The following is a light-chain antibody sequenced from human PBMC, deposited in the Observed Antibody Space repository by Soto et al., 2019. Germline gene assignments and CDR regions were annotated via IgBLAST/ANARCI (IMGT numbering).Light chain of an antibody. CDR2: GAS. J-gene: IGKJ1*01. V-gene: IGKV3-15*01. Sequence: IVMTQSPVTMSVSPGERATLSCRASQSISTNLAWYPQKPGQAPRLLIYGASTRATGIPARFSGGGSGTEFTLTISSLQSEDFAVYYCQHYNHWPPWTFGQGTKVETK. CDR3: QHYNHWPPWT. CDR1: QSISTN.